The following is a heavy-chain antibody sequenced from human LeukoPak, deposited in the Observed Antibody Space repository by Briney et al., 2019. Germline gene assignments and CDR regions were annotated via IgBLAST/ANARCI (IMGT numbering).Heavy chain of an antibody. V-gene: IGHV1-2*02. J-gene: IGHJ6*03. D-gene: IGHD1-7*01. CDR3: ARDYRSNWNYGLAYHYYYMDV. CDR2: INPNSGGT. CDR1: GYTFTGYY. Sequence: GASVKVSCKASGYTFTGYYMHWVRQAPGQGLEWMGWINPNSGGTNYAQKFQGRVTMTRDTSISTAYMELSRLRSDDTAVYYCARDYRSNWNYGLAYHYYYMDVWGKGTTVTVSS.